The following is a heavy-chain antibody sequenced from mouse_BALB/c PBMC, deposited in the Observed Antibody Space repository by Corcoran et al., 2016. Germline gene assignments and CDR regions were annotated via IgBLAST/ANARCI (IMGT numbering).Heavy chain of an antibody. CDR3: TREVPGGYPFDY. V-gene: IGHV1S136*01. Sequence: EVQLQQSGPELVKPGASVNMSCKASGYTFTSYVMHWVKQKPGQGLEWIGYIYPFKDVTKYNENFKGKATLTSDKSSSTAYMVLNSLTSEDSAVYYCTREVPGGYPFDYWGQGTTLTVSS. CDR2: IYPFKDVT. J-gene: IGHJ2*01. D-gene: IGHD2-2*01. CDR1: GYTFTSYV.